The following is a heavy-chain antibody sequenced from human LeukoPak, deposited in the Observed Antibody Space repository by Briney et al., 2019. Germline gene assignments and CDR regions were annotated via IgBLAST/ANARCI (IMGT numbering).Heavy chain of an antibody. CDR3: ARAMVRGVIGAFDI. V-gene: IGHV4-61*01. J-gene: IGHJ3*02. D-gene: IGHD3-10*01. Sequence: SETLSLTCTVSGGSVSSGSYYWSWLRQPPGMGLEWIGYIYYSGSTNYNPSLKSRVTISVDTSKNQFSLKLSSVTAADTAVYYCARAMVRGVIGAFDIWGQGTMVTVSS. CDR2: IYYSGST. CDR1: GGSVSSGSYY.